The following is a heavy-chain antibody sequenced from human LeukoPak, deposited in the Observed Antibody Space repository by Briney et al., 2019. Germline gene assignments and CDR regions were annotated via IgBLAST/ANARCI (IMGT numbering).Heavy chain of an antibody. D-gene: IGHD1-14*01. Sequence: GGSLRLSCAASGFTFSSYEMNWVRQAPGKGLEWVSYISSSGSTIYYADSVKGRFTISRDNAKNSLYLQMNSLRAEDTAVYYCAREFPSDGRRGYFDYGGQGTLVTVSS. CDR1: GFTFSSYE. CDR2: ISSSGSTI. V-gene: IGHV3-48*03. J-gene: IGHJ4*02. CDR3: AREFPSDGRRGYFDY.